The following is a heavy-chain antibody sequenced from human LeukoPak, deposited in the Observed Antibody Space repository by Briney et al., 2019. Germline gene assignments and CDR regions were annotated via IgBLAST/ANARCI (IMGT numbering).Heavy chain of an antibody. J-gene: IGHJ3*02. CDR3: AREAYSGSYSDDAFDI. CDR2: IYHSGST. Sequence: SETLSLTCTVSGGSISSGGYYWSWIRQPPGKGLEWIGYIYHSGSTYYNPSLKSRVTISVDRSKNQFSLKLSSVTAADTAVYYCAREAYSGSYSDDAFDIWGQGTMVTASS. CDR1: GGSISSGGYY. V-gene: IGHV4-30-2*01. D-gene: IGHD1-26*01.